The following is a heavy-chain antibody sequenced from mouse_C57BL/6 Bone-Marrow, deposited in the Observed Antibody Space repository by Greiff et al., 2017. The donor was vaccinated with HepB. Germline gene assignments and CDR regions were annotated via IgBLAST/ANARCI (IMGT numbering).Heavy chain of an antibody. D-gene: IGHD1-1*01. J-gene: IGHJ3*01. CDR1: GFTFSDYY. V-gene: IGHV5-16*01. CDR2: INYDGSST. CDR3: ASGYGSSPFAY. Sequence: EVMLVESEGGLVQPGSSMKLSCTASGFTFSDYYMAWVRQVPEKGLEWVANINYDGSSTYYLDSLKSRFFISRDNAKNILYLQMSSLKSEDTATYYCASGYGSSPFAYWGQGTLVTVSA.